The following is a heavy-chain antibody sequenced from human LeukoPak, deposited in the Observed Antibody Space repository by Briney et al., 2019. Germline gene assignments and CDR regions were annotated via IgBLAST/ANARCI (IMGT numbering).Heavy chain of an antibody. CDR1: GFTFSSYA. D-gene: IGHD3-3*01. CDR3: ARDSPGITIFGVVTPN. CDR2: ISSNGGST. V-gene: IGHV3-64*01. Sequence: GSSLRLSCAASGFTFSSYAMHWVRQAPGKGVEYVSAISSNGGSTYYANSVKGRFTISRDNAKNSLYLQMNSLRAEDTAVYYCARDSPGITIFGVVTPNGGQGTLVTVSS. J-gene: IGHJ4*02.